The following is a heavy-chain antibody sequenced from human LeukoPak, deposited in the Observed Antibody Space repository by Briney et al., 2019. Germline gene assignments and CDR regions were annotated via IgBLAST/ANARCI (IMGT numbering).Heavy chain of an antibody. V-gene: IGHV4-59*01. Sequence: SETLSLTCTVSGGSISSYYWGWIRQPPGKGLEWIGYIYYSGSTNYNPSLKSRVTISVDTSKNQFSLKLSSVTAADTAVYYCARDHYYDSSARAFDIWGQGTMVTVSS. CDR1: GGSISSYY. D-gene: IGHD3-22*01. CDR3: ARDHYYDSSARAFDI. CDR2: IYYSGST. J-gene: IGHJ3*02.